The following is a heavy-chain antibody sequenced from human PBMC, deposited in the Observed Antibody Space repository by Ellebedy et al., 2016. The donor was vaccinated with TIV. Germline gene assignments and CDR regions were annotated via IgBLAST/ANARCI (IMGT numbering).Heavy chain of an antibody. CDR1: GYTLMSYG. D-gene: IGHD4-23*01. CDR2: VSPYDGNT. CDR3: ARGFRYGSGRWPLDH. J-gene: IGHJ4*02. V-gene: IGHV1-18*01. Sequence: AASVKVSCKASGYTLMSYGICWVRQAPGQGLEWMGWVSPYDGNTNYAQKFQGRVTMTIDTSTSTGYMELRSLRSDDTAVYYRARGFRYGSGRWPLDHWGQGTLVTVSS.